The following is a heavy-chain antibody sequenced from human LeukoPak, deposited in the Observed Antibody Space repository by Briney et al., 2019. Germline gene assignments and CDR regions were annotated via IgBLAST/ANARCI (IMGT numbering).Heavy chain of an antibody. V-gene: IGHV1-24*01. Sequence: GASVKVSCKVSGYTLTELSMHWVRQAPGKGLEWMGGFDPEDGETIYAQKFQGRVTMTEDTSTDTAYMELSSLRSGDTAVYYCATPPLDCSSTSCYVYGANDAFDIWGQGTMVTVSS. D-gene: IGHD2-2*01. J-gene: IGHJ3*02. CDR2: FDPEDGET. CDR3: ATPPLDCSSTSCYVYGANDAFDI. CDR1: GYTLTELS.